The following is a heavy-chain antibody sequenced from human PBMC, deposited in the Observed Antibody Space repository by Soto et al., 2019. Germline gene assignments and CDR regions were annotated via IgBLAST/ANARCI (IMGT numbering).Heavy chain of an antibody. D-gene: IGHD2-2*01. Sequence: PGGSLRLSCAASGFTFSSFGIHWVRQAPGKGLEWVAVISYDGSNKYYADSVKGRFTISRDNSKNTLYLQMNSLRAEDTAVYYCARFLGYCSSTSCPDHYYGMDVWGQGTTVTVSS. V-gene: IGHV3-30*03. CDR1: GFTFSSFG. CDR2: ISYDGSNK. J-gene: IGHJ6*02. CDR3: ARFLGYCSSTSCPDHYYGMDV.